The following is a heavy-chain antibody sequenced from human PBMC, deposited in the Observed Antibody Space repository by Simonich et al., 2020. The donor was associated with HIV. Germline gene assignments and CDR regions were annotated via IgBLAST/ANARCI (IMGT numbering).Heavy chain of an antibody. D-gene: IGHD6-19*01. V-gene: IGHV4-39*01. CDR1: GGSISSSSYY. J-gene: IGHJ4*02. CDR3: ARRGRIAVTGYYFDY. CDR2: SYYYGST. Sequence: QLQLQESGPGLVKPSETLSLTCTVSGGSISSSSYYWGRSRQPPGKGLEWSGSSYYYGSTSYTPSLKSRGTISVDTSKNQFSLRRTSLTAADTAVYYCARRGRIAVTGYYFDYWGQGTLVTVSS.